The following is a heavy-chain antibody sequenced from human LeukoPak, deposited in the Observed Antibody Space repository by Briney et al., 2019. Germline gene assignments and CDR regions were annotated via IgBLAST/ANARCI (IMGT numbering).Heavy chain of an antibody. Sequence: GASVKVSCKASGYTFTSYYMHWVRQAPAQGLEWMGIINPTGGSTSYAQKFQGRVSMTSDTSTSTVYMELSRLSSEDTAVYYCARDGRAMNLLMESINWFDPWGQGTLVTVSS. CDR3: ARDGRAMNLLMESINWFDP. CDR2: INPTGGST. V-gene: IGHV1-46*01. CDR1: GYTFTSYY. J-gene: IGHJ5*02. D-gene: IGHD1-26*01.